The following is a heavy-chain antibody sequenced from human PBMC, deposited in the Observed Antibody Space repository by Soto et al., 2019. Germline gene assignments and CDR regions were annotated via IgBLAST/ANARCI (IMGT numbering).Heavy chain of an antibody. J-gene: IGHJ4*02. CDR1: GYTFTGYY. Sequence: ASVKVSCKASGYTFTGYYMHWVRQAPGQGLEWMGWINPNSGGTNYAQKFQGRVTMTRDTSISTAYMELSRLRSDDTAVYYCARDPYSSSSGVGYWGQGXLVTVYS. V-gene: IGHV1-2*02. CDR2: INPNSGGT. CDR3: ARDPYSSSSGVGY. D-gene: IGHD6-6*01.